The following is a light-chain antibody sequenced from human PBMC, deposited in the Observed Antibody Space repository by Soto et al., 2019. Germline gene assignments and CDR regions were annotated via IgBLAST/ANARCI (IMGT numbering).Light chain of an antibody. J-gene: IGKJ5*01. CDR3: MQRTHVPIT. V-gene: IGKV2D-29*01. Sequence: IVVTQKPLSLSVTHGQPAAMSWKSSHSLLYSNGKTYLYWYLQRPGQPPQLLIYDVSNRFSGVPDRFSGSGSGTDFTLKISRVEAEDVGVYYCMQRTHVPITFGQGTLLE. CDR1: HSLLYSNGKTY. CDR2: DVS.